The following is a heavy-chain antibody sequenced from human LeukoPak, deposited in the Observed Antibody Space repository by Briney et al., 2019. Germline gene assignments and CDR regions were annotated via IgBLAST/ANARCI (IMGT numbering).Heavy chain of an antibody. D-gene: IGHD6-6*01. CDR1: GFTFSSFA. CDR3: TRDSTSREFHY. V-gene: IGHV3-23*01. Sequence: GGSLRLSCSASGFTFSSFAMNWVRQAPGKGLEWVSAISGSGGKTYYADSVKDRFTISRDNSKNTLYLQMNSLRAEDTAVYYCTRDSTSREFHYWGQGTLVTVSS. CDR2: ISGSGGKT. J-gene: IGHJ4*02.